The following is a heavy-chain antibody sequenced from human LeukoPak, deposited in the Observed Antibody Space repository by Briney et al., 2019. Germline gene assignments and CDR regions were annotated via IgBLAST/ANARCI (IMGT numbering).Heavy chain of an antibody. D-gene: IGHD1-26*01. V-gene: IGHV3-9*01. CDR1: GFSFKDYG. CDR2: INWNGGGT. CDR3: AKHLTATNTYIFFGLDV. J-gene: IGHJ6*02. Sequence: GGSLRLSCAATGFSFKDYGMHWVRQPPGRGLEWVSAINWNGGGTDYADSVKGRFTISRDNAKNSLYLQLSSLRPEDTALYYCAKHLTATNTYIFFGLDVWGQGTSVTVSS.